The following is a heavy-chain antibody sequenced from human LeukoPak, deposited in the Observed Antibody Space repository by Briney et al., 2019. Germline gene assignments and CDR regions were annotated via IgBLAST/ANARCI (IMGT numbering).Heavy chain of an antibody. D-gene: IGHD3-3*01. CDR2: ISSSSSYI. CDR3: ARVRGPGYDFWSGYSFDY. V-gene: IGHV3-21*01. Sequence: GGSLRLSCAASGFTFSSYSMNWVRQAPGKGLEWVSSISSSSSYIYYADSVKGRFTISRDNAKNSLYLQMNSLRAEDTAVYYCARVRGPGYDFWSGYSFDYWGQGTLVTVSS. J-gene: IGHJ4*02. CDR1: GFTFSSYS.